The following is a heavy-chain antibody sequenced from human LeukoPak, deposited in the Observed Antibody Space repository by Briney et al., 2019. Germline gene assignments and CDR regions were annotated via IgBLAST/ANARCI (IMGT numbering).Heavy chain of an antibody. CDR3: AKDGVATLDY. D-gene: IGHD5-12*01. J-gene: IGHJ4*02. CDR1: GFTFSSYA. CDR2: ISYDGSNK. V-gene: IGHV3-30*04. Sequence: GGSLRLSCAASGFTFSSYAMHWVRQAPGKGLEWVAVISYDGSNKYYADSVKGRFTISRDNSKNTLYLQMNSLRAENTAVYYCAKDGVATLDYWGQGTLVTVSS.